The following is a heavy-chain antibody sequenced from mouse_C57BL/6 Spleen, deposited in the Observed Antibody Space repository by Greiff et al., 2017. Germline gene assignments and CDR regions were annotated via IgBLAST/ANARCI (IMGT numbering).Heavy chain of an antibody. V-gene: IGHV1-63*01. CDR3: GLYCSRTGYCDV. Sequence: QVQLQQSGAELVRPGTSVQMSCKASGYTFTNYWIGWAKQRPGHGLEWIGDIYPGGGYTNYNEKFKGKATLTADKSSSTAYMQLSSLTSEDSAIYYCGLYCSRTGYCDVWGTGTTVTVSS. CDR1: GYTFTNYW. J-gene: IGHJ1*03. D-gene: IGHD1-1*01. CDR2: IYPGGGYT.